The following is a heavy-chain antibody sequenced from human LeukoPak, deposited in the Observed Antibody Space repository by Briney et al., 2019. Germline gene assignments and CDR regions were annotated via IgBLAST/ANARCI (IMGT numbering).Heavy chain of an antibody. CDR2: MNPNSGNT. CDR1: GYTFTSYD. J-gene: IGHJ6*03. V-gene: IGHV1-8*03. CDR3: ARGGQYYDFWSGYPYYYYYMDV. D-gene: IGHD3-3*01. Sequence: ASVKVSCKASGYTFTSYDINWVRQATGQGLEWMGWMNPNSGNTGYAQKFQGRVTITRNTSISTAYMGLSSLRSEDTAVYYCARGGQYYDFWSGYPYYYYYMDVWGKGTTVTVSS.